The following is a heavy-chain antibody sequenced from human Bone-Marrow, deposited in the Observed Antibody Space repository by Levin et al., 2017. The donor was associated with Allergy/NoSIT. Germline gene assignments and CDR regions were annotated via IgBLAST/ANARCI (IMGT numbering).Heavy chain of an antibody. D-gene: IGHD2-2*01. CDR3: ARQAVPAAMNGFDS. J-gene: IGHJ5*01. CDR1: GASIRSFY. Sequence: SPTLSLTCTVSGASIRSFYWSWIRQPPGKGLEWLGYIYYSGSTNYSPSLKSRVSMSADMSRNQVYLTMSSVTAADTAVYYCARQAVPAAMNGFDSWGQGTLVTVSS. V-gene: IGHV4-59*08. CDR2: IYYSGST.